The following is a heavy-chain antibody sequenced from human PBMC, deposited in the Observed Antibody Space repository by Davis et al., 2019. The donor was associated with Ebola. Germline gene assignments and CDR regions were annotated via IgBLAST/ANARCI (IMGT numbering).Heavy chain of an antibody. Sequence: ASVKVSCKASGYTFTSYAMNWVRQAPGQGLAWMGWINTNTGNPTYAQGFTGRFVFSLDTSVSTAYLQISSLKAEDTAVYYCARYYCSSTSCPTGGYYGMDVWGKGTTVTVSS. J-gene: IGHJ6*04. CDR1: GYTFTSYA. V-gene: IGHV7-4-1*02. CDR2: INTNTGNP. D-gene: IGHD2-2*01. CDR3: ARYYCSSTSCPTGGYYGMDV.